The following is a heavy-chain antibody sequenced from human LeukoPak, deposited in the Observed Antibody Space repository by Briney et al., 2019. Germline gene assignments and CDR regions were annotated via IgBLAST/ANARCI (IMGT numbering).Heavy chain of an antibody. D-gene: IGHD3-22*01. CDR1: GGSISNSY. CDR2: NYYSGST. Sequence: SETLSLTCTVSGGSISNSYWSWIRQPPGKGLEWIGYNYYSGSTNYNPSLKSRVTISVDTSNNQFSLKLSSVTAADTAVYYCARDRDYYDSSGYYVGWFDPWGQGTLVTVSS. CDR3: ARDRDYYDSSGYYVGWFDP. V-gene: IGHV4-59*01. J-gene: IGHJ5*02.